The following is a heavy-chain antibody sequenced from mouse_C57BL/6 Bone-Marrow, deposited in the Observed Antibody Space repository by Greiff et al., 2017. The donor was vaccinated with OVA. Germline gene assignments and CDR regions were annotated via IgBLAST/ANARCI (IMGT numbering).Heavy chain of an antibody. J-gene: IGHJ2*01. CDR1: GYTFTDYE. Sequence: QVQLKESGAELVRPGASVTLSCKASGYTFTDYEMHWVQQTPVHGLAWIGAIDPETGGTAYNQKFKGKAILTADKSSSTAYMELRSLTSEDSAVYYCTRSYSNYGDFDYWGQGTALTVSS. CDR3: TRSYSNYGDFDY. D-gene: IGHD2-5*01. CDR2: IDPETGGT. V-gene: IGHV1-15*01.